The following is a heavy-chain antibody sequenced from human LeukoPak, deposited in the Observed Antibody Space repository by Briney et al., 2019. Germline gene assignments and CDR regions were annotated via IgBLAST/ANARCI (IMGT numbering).Heavy chain of an antibody. CDR1: AFTFSSYE. CDR3: AELGITMIGGV. D-gene: IGHD3-10*02. CDR2: ISSSGSTI. V-gene: IGHV3-48*03. J-gene: IGHJ6*04. Sequence: GRSLRLSCAASAFTFSSYEMNWVRQAPGKGLEWVSYISSSGSTIYYPDSVKSRFTISRDNAKNSLYLQMNSLRAEDTAVYYCAELGITMIGGVWGKGTTVTISS.